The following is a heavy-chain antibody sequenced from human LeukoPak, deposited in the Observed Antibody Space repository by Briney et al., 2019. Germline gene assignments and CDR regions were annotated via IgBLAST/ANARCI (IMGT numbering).Heavy chain of an antibody. CDR2: IRSKAYGGTT. J-gene: IGHJ4*02. V-gene: IGHV3-49*04. D-gene: IGHD3-10*01. CDR3: TKCYGSGSYYGIDY. CDR1: GFTSGDYA. Sequence: PGGSLRPSCTTSGFTSGDYAMNWVRQAPGKGREGVGLIRSKAYGGTTEYAASVKGRFTISRDDSKSIAYLQMNSLKTEDTAVYYCTKCYGSGSYYGIDYWGQGTLVTVSS.